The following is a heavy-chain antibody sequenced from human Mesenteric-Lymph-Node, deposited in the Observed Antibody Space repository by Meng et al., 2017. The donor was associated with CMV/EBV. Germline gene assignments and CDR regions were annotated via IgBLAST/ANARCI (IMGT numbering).Heavy chain of an antibody. CDR1: GYTFTSYG. Sequence: ASVKVSCKASGYTFTSYGISWVRQAPGQGLEWMGWISAYNGNTNYAQKLQGRVTMTTDTSTSTAYMELRSLRSDDTAVYYCARDLGPKLLIVVVPGWFDPWGQGTLVTVSS. CDR2: ISAYNGNT. D-gene: IGHD3-22*01. V-gene: IGHV1-18*01. CDR3: ARDLGPKLLIVVVPGWFDP. J-gene: IGHJ5*02.